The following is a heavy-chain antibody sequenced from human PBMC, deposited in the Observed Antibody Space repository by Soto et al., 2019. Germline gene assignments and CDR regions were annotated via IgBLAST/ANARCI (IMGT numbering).Heavy chain of an antibody. D-gene: IGHD4-17*01. Sequence: NPSETLSLTCTVSCGSISGSSYYWGWIRQPPGKGLECIGSVHYSGSTDYNPSLKSRVTISVDTSKNQFSLKLSSVTAADTAVYFCASFSGATYGDYGGGIKYWGQGTLVTVSS. CDR2: VHYSGST. CDR1: CGSISGSSYY. J-gene: IGHJ4*02. CDR3: ASFSGATYGDYGGGIKY. V-gene: IGHV4-39*01.